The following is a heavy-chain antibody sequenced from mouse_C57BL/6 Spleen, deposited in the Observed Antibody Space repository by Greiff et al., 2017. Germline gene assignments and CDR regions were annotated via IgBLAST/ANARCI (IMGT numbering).Heavy chain of an antibody. CDR3: AREGYYGSPVYFGC. CDR2: IYPSDGDT. V-gene: IGHV1-52*01. J-gene: IGHJ2*01. Sequence: QVQLQQPGAELVRPGSSVKLSCKASGYTFTSYWMHWVKQRPIQGLEWIGNIYPSDGDTHYNEKFKDKATLTVDKSSSTAYMQLSSLTSEDSAVYYFAREGYYGSPVYFGCWGQGTTLTVAS. CDR1: GYTFTSYW. D-gene: IGHD1-1*01.